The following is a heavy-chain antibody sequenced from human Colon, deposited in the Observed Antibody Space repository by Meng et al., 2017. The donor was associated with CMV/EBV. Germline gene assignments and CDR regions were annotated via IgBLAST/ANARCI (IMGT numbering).Heavy chain of an antibody. CDR3: ARLGYCTSTSCKGYNYGMDV. Sequence: GESLKISCKGSGYSFASYWIAWVRQMPGKGLEWMGIIYPGDSDTRYNPSFEGQVTISVDKSISSAYLQYNGPRASDTAIYYCARLGYCTSTSCKGYNYGMDVWGQGTTVTVSS. V-gene: IGHV5-51*01. J-gene: IGHJ6*02. CDR2: IYPGDSDT. D-gene: IGHD2-2*01. CDR1: GYSFASYW.